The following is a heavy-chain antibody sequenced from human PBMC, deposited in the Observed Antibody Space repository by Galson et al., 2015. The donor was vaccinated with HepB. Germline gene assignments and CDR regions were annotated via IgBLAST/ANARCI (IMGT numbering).Heavy chain of an antibody. J-gene: IGHJ6*03. D-gene: IGHD3-22*01. V-gene: IGHV1-69*04. Sequence: SVKVSCKASGDTFSSYGITWVRQAPGQGLEWMGRIIPILGMTNYAQKFQGRVTITADKSTSTAHMELRSLRSEDTAVYYCAGDGGWDSSGRDYYYYMDVWGKGTTVTVSS. CDR2: IIPILGMT. CDR3: AGDGGWDSSGRDYYYYMDV. CDR1: GDTFSSYG.